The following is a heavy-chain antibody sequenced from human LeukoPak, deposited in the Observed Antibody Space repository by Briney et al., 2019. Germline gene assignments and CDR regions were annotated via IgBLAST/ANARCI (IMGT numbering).Heavy chain of an antibody. CDR2: ISSSGSTT. J-gene: IGHJ4*02. D-gene: IGHD7-27*01. CDR1: GFTVSSNY. V-gene: IGHV3-48*01. Sequence: GGSLRLSCAASGFTVSSNYMSWVRQAPGKGLEWVSYISSSGSTTYYVDSVKGRFTISRDNARNSLYLQMNSLRAEDTAVYYCTVGNWGLPFDHWGQGTLVTVSS. CDR3: TVGNWGLPFDH.